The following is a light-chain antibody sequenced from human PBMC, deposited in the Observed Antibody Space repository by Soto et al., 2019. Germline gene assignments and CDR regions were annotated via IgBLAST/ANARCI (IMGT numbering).Light chain of an antibody. Sequence: QSALTQPASVSGSPGQSITISCTGTSSDVGGYNYVSWYQQHPGKAPKLMIYEVSNRPSGVSNRFSGSKSGNTASLTISGLQAEDEADYYCTSYTGSTTLYVVFGGGTKVTVL. V-gene: IGLV2-14*01. J-gene: IGLJ2*01. CDR3: TSYTGSTTLYVV. CDR2: EVS. CDR1: SSDVGGYNY.